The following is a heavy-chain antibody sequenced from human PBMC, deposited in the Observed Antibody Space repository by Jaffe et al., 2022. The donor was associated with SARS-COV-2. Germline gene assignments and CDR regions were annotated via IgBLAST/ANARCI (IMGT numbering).Heavy chain of an antibody. CDR2: ISSSGSTI. CDR3: ARSSSSWYGAGAGGAKDFDY. CDR1: GFTFSDYY. Sequence: QVQLVESGGGLVKPGGSLRLSCAASGFTFSDYYMSWIRQAPGKGLEWVSYISSSGSTIYYADSVKGRFTISRDNAKNSLYLQMNSLRAEDTAVYYCARSSSSWYGAGAGGAKDFDYWGQGTLVTVSS. D-gene: IGHD6-13*01. V-gene: IGHV3-11*01. J-gene: IGHJ4*02.